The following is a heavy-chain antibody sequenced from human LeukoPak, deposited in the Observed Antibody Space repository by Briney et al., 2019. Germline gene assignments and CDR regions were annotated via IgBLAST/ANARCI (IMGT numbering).Heavy chain of an antibody. D-gene: IGHD2-2*01. V-gene: IGHV1-2*02. CDR3: ARPLGYCSSTSCSIDY. CDR2: INPNSGGT. J-gene: IGHJ4*02. Sequence: ASVKVSCKASGYTFTGYYMHWVRQAPGQGLEWMGWINPNSGGTNYAQKFQGRVTMTRDTSISTAYMELGRLRSDDTAVYYCARPLGYCSSTSCSIDYWGQGTLVTVSS. CDR1: GYTFTGYY.